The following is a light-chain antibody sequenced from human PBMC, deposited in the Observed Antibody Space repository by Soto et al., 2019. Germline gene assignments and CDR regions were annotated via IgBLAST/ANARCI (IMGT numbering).Light chain of an antibody. V-gene: IGKV1-12*01. J-gene: IGKJ2*01. Sequence: DIQMTQSPSSVSASVGDRVTITCRASQGINNWLAWYQEKPGKAPKLLIYAASNLQSGVPSRFSGSGSGTDFTLTISSLQPEDFETYYCQQANSFPYTFGQGTKVDIK. CDR1: QGINNW. CDR2: AAS. CDR3: QQANSFPYT.